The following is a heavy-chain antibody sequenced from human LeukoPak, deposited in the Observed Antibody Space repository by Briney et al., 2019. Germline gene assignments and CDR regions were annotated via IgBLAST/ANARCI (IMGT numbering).Heavy chain of an antibody. CDR1: GGSISSYY. CDR2: IYYSGST. V-gene: IGHV4-59*08. J-gene: IGHJ4*02. Sequence: SETLSLTCTVSGGSISSYYWSWNRQPPGKGLEWIGYIYYSGSTNYNPSLKSRVTISVDTSKNQFSLKLSSVTAADTAVYYCARQWQLVLDYWGQGTLVTVSS. D-gene: IGHD6-6*01. CDR3: ARQWQLVLDY.